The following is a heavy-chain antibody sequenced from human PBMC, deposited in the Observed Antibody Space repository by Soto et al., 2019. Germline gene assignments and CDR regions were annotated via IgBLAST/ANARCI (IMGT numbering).Heavy chain of an antibody. V-gene: IGHV3-23*01. CDR2: ISGSGGST. CDR3: ARMGAAAATYGMDV. D-gene: IGHD6-13*01. Sequence: PGGSLRLSCAASGFTFSSYAMSWVRQAPGKGLEWVSAISGSGGSTYYADSVKGRFTISRDNSKSTLYLQMNSLRAEDTAVYYCARMGAAAATYGMDVWGQGTTVTVSS. CDR1: GFTFSSYA. J-gene: IGHJ6*02.